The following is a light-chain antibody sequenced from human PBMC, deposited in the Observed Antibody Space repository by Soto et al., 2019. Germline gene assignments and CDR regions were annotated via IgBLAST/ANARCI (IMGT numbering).Light chain of an antibody. J-gene: IGKJ1*01. CDR3: QQYGSSAWT. V-gene: IGKV3-20*01. Sequence: EIVLTQSPGSLSLCPGERATLSCRASQSFSSSYLAWYQQKPGQAPRLLIYGASSRATGIPDRFSGSGSGTDFTLTISRLEPEDFAVYYCQQYGSSAWTFGQGTKVDIK. CDR2: GAS. CDR1: QSFSSSY.